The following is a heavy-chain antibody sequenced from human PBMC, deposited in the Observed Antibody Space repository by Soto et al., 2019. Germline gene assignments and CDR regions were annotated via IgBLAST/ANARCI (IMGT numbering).Heavy chain of an antibody. CDR3: ARGRGYSYGPSYHYYYYGMEV. Sequence: SETLSLTCAVYGGSFSAYYWSCIRQPPGKGLEWIGYIYHSGSTYYNPSLKSRVTISVDRSKNQFSLKLSSVTAADTAVYYCARGRGYSYGPSYHYYYYGMEVWGQGTTLTVSS. D-gene: IGHD5-18*01. V-gene: IGHV4-34*01. CDR2: IYHSGST. CDR1: GGSFSAYY. J-gene: IGHJ6*02.